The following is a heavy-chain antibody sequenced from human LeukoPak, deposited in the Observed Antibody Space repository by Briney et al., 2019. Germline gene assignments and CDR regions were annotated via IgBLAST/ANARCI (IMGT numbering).Heavy chain of an antibody. CDR3: TNLYDSSGCYFDD. Sequence: KPGGSLRLSCAASGFTFSNAWMSWVRQAPGKGLEWVGRIKSKTDGGTTDYAAPVKGRFTISRDDSKNTLYLQMNSLKTEDTAVYYCTNLYDSSGCYFDDWGQGTLVTVSS. CDR1: GFTFSNAW. V-gene: IGHV3-15*01. CDR2: IKSKTDGGTT. D-gene: IGHD3-22*01. J-gene: IGHJ4*02.